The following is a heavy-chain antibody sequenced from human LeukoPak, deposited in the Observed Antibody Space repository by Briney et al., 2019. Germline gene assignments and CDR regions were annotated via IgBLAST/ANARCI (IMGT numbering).Heavy chain of an antibody. V-gene: IGHV4-31*03. Sequence: SQTLSLTCTVSGGSISSGGYYWSWIRQHPGKGLEWIGCIYYSGTTDYNPSLKSRVTISIDTSKSQFSLKLSSVTAADTAVYYCARDSRVTMIRERSSYGMDVWGQGTTVTVSS. CDR2: IYYSGTT. CDR3: ARDSRVTMIRERSSYGMDV. J-gene: IGHJ6*02. D-gene: IGHD3-10*01. CDR1: GGSISSGGYY.